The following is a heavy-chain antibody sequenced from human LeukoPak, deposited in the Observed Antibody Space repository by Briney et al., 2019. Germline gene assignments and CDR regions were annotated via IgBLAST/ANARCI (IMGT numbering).Heavy chain of an antibody. D-gene: IGHD2-2*01. CDR2: IYTTGST. J-gene: IGHJ4*02. Sequence: SETLSLTCTVSGGSISSYYWSWIRQPAGKGLEWIGHIYTTGSTNYNPSLKSRVTISVDTSKNQFSLKLSSVTAADTAVYYCARAEDIVVVPAAKKGAYDYWGQGTLVTVSS. V-gene: IGHV4-4*07. CDR1: GGSISSYY. CDR3: ARAEDIVVVPAAKKGAYDY.